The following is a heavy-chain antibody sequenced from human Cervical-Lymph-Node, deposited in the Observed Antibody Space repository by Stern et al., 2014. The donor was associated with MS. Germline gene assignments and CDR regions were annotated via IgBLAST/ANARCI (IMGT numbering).Heavy chain of an antibody. CDR3: ARDFSSSAWHYFDY. J-gene: IGHJ4*02. D-gene: IGHD6-19*01. CDR1: GFIFSNHG. Sequence: VQLLESGGGVVQPGRSLRLSCVAPGFIFSNHGMHWVRQAPGKGLEWVAGISYEGRNTYYADSVKGRFTISRDNSKNTLYLQMTSLRAEDTAVFYCARDFSSSAWHYFDYWGQGALVTVSS. CDR2: ISYEGRNT. V-gene: IGHV3-33*05.